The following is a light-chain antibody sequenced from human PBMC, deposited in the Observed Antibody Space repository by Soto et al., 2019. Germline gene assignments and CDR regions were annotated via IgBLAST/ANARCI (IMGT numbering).Light chain of an antibody. V-gene: IGKV3-20*01. Sequence: FVLTQSPGTLSLSPGERATLSCRASQSVSSNYLAWYQHRPGQAPRLLIYGASSRATGIPDRFSGSGSGTDFTLTISRLEPEDFAVYYCQQYATSPALTFGGGTKVDIK. J-gene: IGKJ4*01. CDR3: QQYATSPALT. CDR2: GAS. CDR1: QSVSSNY.